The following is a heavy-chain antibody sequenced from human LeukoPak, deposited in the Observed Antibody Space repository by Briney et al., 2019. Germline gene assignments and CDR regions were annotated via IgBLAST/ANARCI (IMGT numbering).Heavy chain of an antibody. CDR3: ARTMSSGWYPDAFDI. J-gene: IGHJ3*02. CDR2: IYPGDSDT. Sequence: GESLKISCKGSGYSFTSYWIGWVRQMPGKGLEWMGIIYPGDSDTRYSPSFQGQVTISADKSISTAYLQWSSLKAPDTAMYYCARTMSSGWYPDAFDIWGQGTMVTVSS. CDR1: GYSFTSYW. D-gene: IGHD6-19*01. V-gene: IGHV5-51*01.